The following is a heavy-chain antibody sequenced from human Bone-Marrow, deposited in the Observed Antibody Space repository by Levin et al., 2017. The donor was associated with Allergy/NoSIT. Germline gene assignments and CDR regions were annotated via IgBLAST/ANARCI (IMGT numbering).Heavy chain of an antibody. CDR3: ARSGWSPNWFDP. CDR2: IYWDDDK. D-gene: IGHD6-19*01. Sequence: SGPTLVKPTQTLTLTCTFSGFSLRTSGVGVGWIRQPPGKALEWLALIYWDDDKRYSPSLKSRLTITKDTSKNQVVLTMTNMDPVHTATYYCARSGWSPNWFDPWGQGTLVTVSS. CDR1: GFSLRTSGVG. V-gene: IGHV2-5*02. J-gene: IGHJ5*02.